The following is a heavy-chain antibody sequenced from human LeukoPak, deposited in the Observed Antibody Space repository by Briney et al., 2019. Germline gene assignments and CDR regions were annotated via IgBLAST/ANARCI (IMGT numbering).Heavy chain of an antibody. CDR1: GFTFSSYS. J-gene: IGHJ6*03. D-gene: IGHD6-19*01. CDR2: ISSSSSYI. V-gene: IGHV3-21*01. Sequence: GGSLRLSCAASGFTFSSYSMNWVRQAPGKGLEWVSSISSSSSYIYYADSVKGRFTISRDNAKNSLYLQMNSLRAEDTAVYYCARHSSGWPYYMDVWGKGTTVTVSS. CDR3: ARHSSGWPYYMDV.